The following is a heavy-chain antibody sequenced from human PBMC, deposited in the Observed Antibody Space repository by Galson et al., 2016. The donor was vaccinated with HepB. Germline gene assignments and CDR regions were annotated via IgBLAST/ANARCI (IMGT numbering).Heavy chain of an antibody. CDR1: GFTFRNYW. CDR3: AKGRSAIAAAGLNY. V-gene: IGHV3-23*01. CDR2: ISGSGGST. Sequence: SLRLSCAASGFTFRNYWMSWVRQAPGKGLEWVSAISGSGGSTYYADSVKGRFTISRDNSKNTLYLQMNSLRVEDTAVYYCAKGRSAIAAAGLNYWGQGTLVTVSS. J-gene: IGHJ4*02. D-gene: IGHD6-13*01.